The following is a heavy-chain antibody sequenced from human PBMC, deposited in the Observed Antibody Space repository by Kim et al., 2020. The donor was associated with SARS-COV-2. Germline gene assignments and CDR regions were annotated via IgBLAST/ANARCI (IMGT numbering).Heavy chain of an antibody. CDR2: MTGSGSSR. J-gene: IGHJ3*01. CDR1: GFTFSNYG. D-gene: IGHD3-10*01. V-gene: IGHV3-23*01. CDR3: ARDILGSGSPYDTFHF. Sequence: GGSLRLSCVGSGFTFSNYGMTWVRQAPGKGLEWVSGMTGSGSSRFYADSVKGRFTISRDNSKNSLFLEMNSLTSEATAVYYCARDILGSGSPYDTFHFWG.